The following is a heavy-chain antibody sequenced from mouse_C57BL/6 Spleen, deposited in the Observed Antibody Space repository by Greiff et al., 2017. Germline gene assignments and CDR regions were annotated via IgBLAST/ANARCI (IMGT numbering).Heavy chain of an antibody. V-gene: IGHV1-55*01. CDR1: GYTFTSYW. Sequence: QVQLQQPGAELVKPGASVKMSCKASGYTFTSYWITWVKQRPGQGLEWIGDIYPGSGSTNYNEKFKSKATLTVDTSSSTAYMQLSSLTSADSAVYDCARREGITTEDYAMDYWGQGTSVTVSS. CDR3: ARREGITTEDYAMDY. CDR2: IYPGSGST. D-gene: IGHD2-4*01. J-gene: IGHJ4*01.